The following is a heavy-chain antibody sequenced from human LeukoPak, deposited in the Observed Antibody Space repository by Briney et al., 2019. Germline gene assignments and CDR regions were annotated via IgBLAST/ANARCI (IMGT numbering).Heavy chain of an antibody. CDR2: INHSGST. CDR3: ARGPGYSSFDY. J-gene: IGHJ4*02. V-gene: IGHV4-34*01. Sequence: SETLSLTCAVYGGSFSGYYWSWIRQPPGKGLEWIGEINHSGSTIYNPSLKSRVTISVDTSKNQFSLKLSSVTAADTAVYYCARGPGYSSFDYWGQGTLVTVSS. D-gene: IGHD5-18*01. CDR1: GGSFSGYY.